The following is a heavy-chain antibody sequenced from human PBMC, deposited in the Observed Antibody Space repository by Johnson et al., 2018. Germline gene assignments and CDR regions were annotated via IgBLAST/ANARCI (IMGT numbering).Heavy chain of an antibody. CDR2: INSDASTT. V-gene: IGHV3-74*02. Sequence: VQLVESGGGLVQPGGSLRLSCAASGFTFSSYWMHWVRQAPGKGLVWVSRINSDASTTNYADSVKGRFTISRDNAKNTLYLQMNRLRAGDTAVYYCARVPYCSSTGCYSWFDPWGQGTLVTVSS. D-gene: IGHD2-2*02. CDR3: ARVPYCSSTGCYSWFDP. J-gene: IGHJ5*01. CDR1: GFTFSSYW.